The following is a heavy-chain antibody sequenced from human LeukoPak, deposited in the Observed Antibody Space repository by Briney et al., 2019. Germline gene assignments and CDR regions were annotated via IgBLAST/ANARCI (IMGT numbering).Heavy chain of an antibody. D-gene: IGHD6-13*01. J-gene: IGHJ4*02. CDR3: ASIAAAGPDDLFGFYYFDY. CDR2: IIPIFGTA. Sequence: GASEKVSCKASGYTFTSYGLSWLRQAPGQGLEWMGGIIPIFGTANYAQKFQGRVTITADKSTSTAYMELSSLRSEDTAVYYCASIAAAGPDDLFGFYYFDYWGQGTLVTVSS. CDR1: GYTFTSYG. V-gene: IGHV1-69*06.